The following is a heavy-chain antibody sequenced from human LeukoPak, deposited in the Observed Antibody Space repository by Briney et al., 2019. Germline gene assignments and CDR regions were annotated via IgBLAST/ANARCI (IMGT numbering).Heavy chain of an antibody. CDR1: GFSFSIYA. J-gene: IGHJ6*02. V-gene: IGHV3-21*06. CDR2: ISSSSSYM. CDR3: ARDRDVPAIGMDV. Sequence: PGGSLRLSCAASGFSFSIYAMNWVRQAPGKGLEWVSSISSSSSYMYYADSVKGRFTISRDNAKNSLYLQMNSLRAEDTAVYYCARDRDVPAIGMDVWGQGTTVTVSS.